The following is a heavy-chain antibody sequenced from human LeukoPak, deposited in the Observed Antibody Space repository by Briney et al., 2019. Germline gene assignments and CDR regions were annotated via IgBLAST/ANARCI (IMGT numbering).Heavy chain of an antibody. J-gene: IGHJ4*02. CDR1: RFSFSRYS. V-gene: IGHV3-21*01. D-gene: IGHD3-22*01. CDR2: ICSSRSEI. CDR3: ARTRETYYYDSSGYYYDHSFHY. Sequence: GGCLRLSCAPSRFSFSRYSMNWVRQAPRKGLEWVSSICSSRSEIYYADSAKGRFTISRDTAKNSLYLQMNRLRAEDTAVYYCARTRETYYYDSSGYYYDHSFHYWGQATLVTVPS.